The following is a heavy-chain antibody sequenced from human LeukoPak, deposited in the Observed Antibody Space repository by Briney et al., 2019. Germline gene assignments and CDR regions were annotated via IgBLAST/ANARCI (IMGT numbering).Heavy chain of an antibody. CDR1: GYTFTSYG. CDR3: ARARPPTYNWTSRQAHYFAY. J-gene: IGHJ4*02. D-gene: IGHD1-20*01. Sequence: ASVKLSCKASGYTFTSYGISWVRQAPGQGLEWMGWISAYNGNTNYAQTLQGRVTMTTDTSTSTAYQELRRLSSDDTAVYYCARARPPTYNWTSRQAHYFAYWGQGTLVTVSS. V-gene: IGHV1-18*01. CDR2: ISAYNGNT.